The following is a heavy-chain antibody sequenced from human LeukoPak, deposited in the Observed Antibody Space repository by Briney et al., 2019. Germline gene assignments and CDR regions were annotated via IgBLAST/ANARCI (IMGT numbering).Heavy chain of an antibody. Sequence: GGSLRLSCAASGFTFSTYEMNWVRQAPGEGLEWVSCISNSGSSVQYADSVKGRFTISRDNAKNSLYLQMDSLRAEDTAVYYCTRDHVGATVEFDSWGQGTLVTVSS. CDR3: TRDHVGATVEFDS. D-gene: IGHD1-26*01. CDR2: ISNSGSSV. CDR1: GFTFSTYE. J-gene: IGHJ4*02. V-gene: IGHV3-48*03.